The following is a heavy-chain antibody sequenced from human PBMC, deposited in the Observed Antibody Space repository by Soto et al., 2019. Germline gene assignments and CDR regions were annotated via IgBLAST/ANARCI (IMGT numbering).Heavy chain of an antibody. CDR3: ARHWGYYDGSWRCIDS. J-gene: IGHJ4*02. CDR2: IDPRDSYT. Sequence: GESLKISCEGSGYSFTSYWITWVRQMPGKGLEWMGRIDPRDSYTNYSPSFQGHVTLSSDKSISTAYLQWRSLKASDTAIYYCARHWGYYDGSWRCIDSWGQGTLVTVSS. CDR1: GYSFTSYW. D-gene: IGHD3-22*01. V-gene: IGHV5-10-1*01.